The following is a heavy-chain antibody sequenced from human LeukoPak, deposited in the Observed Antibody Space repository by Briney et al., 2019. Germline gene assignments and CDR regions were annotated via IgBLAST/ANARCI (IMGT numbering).Heavy chain of an antibody. CDR2: IRNKANSYTT. CDR1: GFIVSSNY. J-gene: IGHJ4*02. CDR3: AIVSSFDY. D-gene: IGHD2-15*01. Sequence: GVSLRLSCAVSGFIVSSNYMTWVRQAPGKGLEWVGRIRNKANSYTTEYAASVKGRFTISRDDSKNSLYLQMNSLKTEDTAVYYCAIVSSFDYWGQGTLVTVSS. V-gene: IGHV3-72*01.